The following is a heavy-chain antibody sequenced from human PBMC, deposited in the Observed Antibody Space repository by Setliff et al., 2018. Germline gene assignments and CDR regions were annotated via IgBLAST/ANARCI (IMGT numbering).Heavy chain of an antibody. CDR2: IDYTGNT. D-gene: IGHD2-2*01. CDR3: ASCRYQVPYDY. Sequence: SETLSLTCTVSGGSISTYYWSWIRRPAGKGLEWIGRIDYTGNTYYNASLKSRLTLSVDTSKKQFSLQLDSVTAADTGVYYCASCRYQVPYDYWGQGILVTVSS. V-gene: IGHV4-59*05. CDR1: GGSISTYY. J-gene: IGHJ4*02.